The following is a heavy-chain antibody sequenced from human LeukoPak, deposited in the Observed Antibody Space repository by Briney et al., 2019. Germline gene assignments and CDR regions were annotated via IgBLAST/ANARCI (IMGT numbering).Heavy chain of an antibody. D-gene: IGHD5-18*01. CDR3: ARARYSYTGIIDY. J-gene: IGHJ4*02. CDR2: INTDGTST. V-gene: IGHV3-74*01. CDR1: GFTFTDYW. Sequence: PGGSLRLSCAASGFTFTDYWMHWVRQAPGKGLVWVSRINTDGTSTKYAESVKGRITISRDNARNTVYLQLNSLRAEDTAVYYCARARYSYTGIIDYWGQGTLVTVPS.